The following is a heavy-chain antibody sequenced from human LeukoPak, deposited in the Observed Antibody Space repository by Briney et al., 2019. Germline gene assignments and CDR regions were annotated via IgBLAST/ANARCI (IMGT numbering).Heavy chain of an antibody. D-gene: IGHD2-21*01. CDR2: ISGSGGST. V-gene: IGHV3-23*01. Sequence: GGSLRLSCAASGFTFSNYAMRSVRQAPGKGLGLLSAISGSGGSTYYADSVKGRFTISRDDSKNTLYIQMNSVRAEDTAVYYCAKDRGRYPYYFDYWGQGTLVTVSS. CDR1: GFTFSNYA. CDR3: AKDRGRYPYYFDY. J-gene: IGHJ4*02.